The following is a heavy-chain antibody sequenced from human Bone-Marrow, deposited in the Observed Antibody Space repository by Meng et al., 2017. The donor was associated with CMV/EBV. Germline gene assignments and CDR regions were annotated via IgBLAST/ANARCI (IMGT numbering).Heavy chain of an antibody. CDR3: ARARVDIVGATTFDY. D-gene: IGHD1-26*01. J-gene: IGHJ4*02. CDR1: GFTFSSYG. Sequence: GESLKISCAASGFTFSSYGVHWVRQAPGKGLEWVAFIRYDGSNEYYADSVKGRFTISRDNAKNSLYLQMNSLRAEDTAVYYCARARVDIVGATTFDYWGQGTLVTVSS. V-gene: IGHV3-30*02. CDR2: IRYDGSNE.